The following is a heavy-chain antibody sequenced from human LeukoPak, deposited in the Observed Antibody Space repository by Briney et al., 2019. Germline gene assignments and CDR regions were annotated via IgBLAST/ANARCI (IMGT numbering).Heavy chain of an antibody. V-gene: IGHV3-7*01. CDR1: GFTFSSYW. D-gene: IGHD2-15*01. Sequence: GGSLRLSCAASGFTFSSYWMSWVRQAPGKGLEWVANIKQDGSEKYYVDSVKGRFTISRDNAKYSLYLQMNSLRAEDTAVYYCARKSPLGYCSGGSCPYYFDYWGQGTLVTVSS. CDR3: ARKSPLGYCSGGSCPYYFDY. J-gene: IGHJ4*02. CDR2: IKQDGSEK.